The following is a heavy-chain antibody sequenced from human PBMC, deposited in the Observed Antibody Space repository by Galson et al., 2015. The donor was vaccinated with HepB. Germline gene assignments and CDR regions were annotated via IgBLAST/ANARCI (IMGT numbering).Heavy chain of an antibody. J-gene: IGHJ4*02. CDR1: GYSFTSFW. V-gene: IGHV5-51*03. CDR2: IYPGNSDT. CDR3: AGGLYYFDY. Sequence: QSGAEVTKPGESLKISCKGSGYSFTSFWVGWVRQMPGKGLEWIGIIYPGNSDTTYSPSFEGQVTISADKSISAAYLQWNSLKASDTAMYYCAGGLYYFDYWGQGTLVTVSS. D-gene: IGHD2-15*01.